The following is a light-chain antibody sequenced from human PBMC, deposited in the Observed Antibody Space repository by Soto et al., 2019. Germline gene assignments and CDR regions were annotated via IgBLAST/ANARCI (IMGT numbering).Light chain of an antibody. Sequence: EIVLTQSPGTLSLSPGERASLSCRASQSVNSSYLAWYQQKPGQAPRLLIYGASSRATGIPGRFSGSGSGTDFTLTVSRLEPEDFAVYYCQQDVSSPPTFGQGTKVEIK. CDR1: QSVNSSY. J-gene: IGKJ1*01. CDR2: GAS. CDR3: QQDVSSPPT. V-gene: IGKV3-20*01.